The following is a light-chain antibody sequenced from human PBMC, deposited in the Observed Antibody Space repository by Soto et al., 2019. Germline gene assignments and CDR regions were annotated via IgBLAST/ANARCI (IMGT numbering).Light chain of an antibody. CDR3: SSFTSSTTLL. V-gene: IGLV2-14*01. J-gene: IGLJ2*01. Sequence: QSALTQPASVSGSPGQSITISCTGTATDVGAYNYASWYQQHPGRAPKLIIYAVTDRPSGVADRFSGSKSGDTASLTISGLQAEDEAHYYCSSFTSSTTLLFGGGTKVTVL. CDR2: AVT. CDR1: ATDVGAYNY.